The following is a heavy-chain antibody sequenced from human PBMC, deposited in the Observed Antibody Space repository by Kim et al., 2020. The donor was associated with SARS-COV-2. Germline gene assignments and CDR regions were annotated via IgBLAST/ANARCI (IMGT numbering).Heavy chain of an antibody. CDR3: AKGLGATLGFDY. V-gene: IGHV3-43*01. Sequence: YYADSVKVRFTISRDNSKNSLYLQMSSLRTEDTALYYCAKGLGATLGFDYWGQRTLVTVSS. J-gene: IGHJ4*02. D-gene: IGHD1-26*01.